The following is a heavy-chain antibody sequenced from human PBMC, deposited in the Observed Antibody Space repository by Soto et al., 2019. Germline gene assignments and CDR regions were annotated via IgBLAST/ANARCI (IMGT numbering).Heavy chain of an antibody. CDR1: GFTFDDYA. V-gene: IGHV3-9*01. J-gene: IGHJ2*01. CDR3: AKGIAAAGGHWYFDL. Sequence: EVQLVESGGGLVQPGRSLRLSCAASGFTFDDYAMHWVRQAPGKGLEWVSGISWNSGSIGYADSVKGRFTISRVNAKNSLYLQMNSLRAEDTALYYCAKGIAAAGGHWYFDLWGRGTLVTVSS. CDR2: ISWNSGSI. D-gene: IGHD6-13*01.